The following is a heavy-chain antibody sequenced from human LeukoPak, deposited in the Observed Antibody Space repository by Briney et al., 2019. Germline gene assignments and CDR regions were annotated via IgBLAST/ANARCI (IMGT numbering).Heavy chain of an antibody. D-gene: IGHD6-19*01. J-gene: IGHJ4*02. Sequence: PGGSLRLSCAASGFTFSDYHMSWIRQAPGKGLGWVSYISSSGGTISYADSVKGRFTISRDNAKNSLYLQMNSLRAEDTAVYYCARGPVSSSGFFGYWGQGTLVTVSS. V-gene: IGHV3-11*01. CDR1: GFTFSDYH. CDR2: ISSSGGTI. CDR3: ARGPVSSSGFFGY.